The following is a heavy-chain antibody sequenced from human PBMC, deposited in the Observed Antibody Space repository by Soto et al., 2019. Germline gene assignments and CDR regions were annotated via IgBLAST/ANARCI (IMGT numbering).Heavy chain of an antibody. V-gene: IGHV1-46*01. Sequence: GASVNVSCKASGYTFTSYYMHWVRQAPGQGLEWMGIINPSGGSTSYAQKFQGRVTMTRDTSTSTVYMELSSLRSEDTAVYYCATYNWNYVFDYWGQGTLVTVSS. J-gene: IGHJ4*02. CDR2: INPSGGST. CDR1: GYTFTSYY. D-gene: IGHD1-7*01. CDR3: ATYNWNYVFDY.